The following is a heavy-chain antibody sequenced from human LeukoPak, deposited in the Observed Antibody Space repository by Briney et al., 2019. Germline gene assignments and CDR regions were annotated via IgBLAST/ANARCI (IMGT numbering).Heavy chain of an antibody. Sequence: GGSLRLSCAASGFTFSSYAMSWVRQAPGKGLEWVSGVSGSGDSTYYADSVKGRFTVSRDNSKNTLYLQMNSLRAEDTAVYYCARDGSSGWSHDYWGQGALVTVSS. CDR1: GFTFSSYA. CDR2: VSGSGDST. D-gene: IGHD6-19*01. CDR3: ARDGSSGWSHDY. V-gene: IGHV3-23*01. J-gene: IGHJ4*02.